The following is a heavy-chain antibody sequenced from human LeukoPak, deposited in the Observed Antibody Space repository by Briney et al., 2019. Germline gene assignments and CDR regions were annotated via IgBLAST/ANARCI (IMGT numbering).Heavy chain of an antibody. V-gene: IGHV1-24*01. CDR3: ATMAAEGENWFDP. CDR1: GYTLTELS. Sequence: ASVKVSCKVSGYTLTELSMHWVRQAPGKGLEWMGGFDPEYGETIYAQKFQGRVTMTEDTSTDTAYMELSSLRSEDTAVYYCATMAAEGENWFDPWGQGTLVTVSS. D-gene: IGHD6-13*01. CDR2: FDPEYGET. J-gene: IGHJ5*02.